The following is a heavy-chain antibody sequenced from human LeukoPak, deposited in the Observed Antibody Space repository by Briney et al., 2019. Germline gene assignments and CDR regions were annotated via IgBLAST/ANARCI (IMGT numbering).Heavy chain of an antibody. Sequence: SETLSLTCTVSGYSISSGYYWGWIRQPPGKGLEWIGSIYHSGSTYYNPSLKSRVTISVDTSKNQFSLKLSSVTAADTAVYYCARLRLGELSLDYWGQGTLVTVSS. V-gene: IGHV4-38-2*02. J-gene: IGHJ4*02. CDR3: ARLRLGELSLDY. D-gene: IGHD3-16*02. CDR2: IYHSGST. CDR1: GYSISSGYY.